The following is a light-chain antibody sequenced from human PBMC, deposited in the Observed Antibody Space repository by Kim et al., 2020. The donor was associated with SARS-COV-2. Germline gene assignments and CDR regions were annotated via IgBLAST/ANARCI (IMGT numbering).Light chain of an antibody. J-gene: IGKJ1*01. CDR3: QQYDTYWT. CDR1: QSISNW. V-gene: IGKV1-5*01. Sequence: DIQMTQSPSTLSASVGDRVTITCRASQSISNWLAWFQQKPGKAPKLLISDVSSLESGVPSRFSGSGSGTEFTLTISSLQPDDFATYYCQQYDTYWTFGQGTKVDIK. CDR2: DVS.